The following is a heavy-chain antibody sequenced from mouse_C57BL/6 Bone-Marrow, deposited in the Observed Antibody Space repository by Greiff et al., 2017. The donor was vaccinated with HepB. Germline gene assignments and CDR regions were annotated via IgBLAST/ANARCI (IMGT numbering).Heavy chain of an antibody. D-gene: IGHD5-1*01. CDR2: ISYSGST. V-gene: IGHV3-1*01. CDR1: GYSITSGYD. Sequence: VQLKESGPGMVKPSQSLSLPCTVTGYSITSGYDWHWIRHFPGNKLEWMGYISYSGSTNYNPSLKSRISITHDTSKNHFFLKLNSVTTEDTATYYCARWEYDWYFEVWGTGTTVTVSS. J-gene: IGHJ1*03. CDR3: ARWEYDWYFEV.